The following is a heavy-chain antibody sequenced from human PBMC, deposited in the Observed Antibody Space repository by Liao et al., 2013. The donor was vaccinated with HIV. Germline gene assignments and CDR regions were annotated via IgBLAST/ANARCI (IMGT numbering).Heavy chain of an antibody. CDR3: VREVPLVKRRRFFDS. J-gene: IGHJ4*02. CDR1: GGSFTGNF. V-gene: IGHV4-34*01. Sequence: QVPLQQWGAGLLKPTETLSLTCAVYGGSFTGNFWSWIRQAPGQGLEWLGEINHRGDTNFNPTLKSRLTMSVDTSKNQFSLNLTAVTAADTAMYYCVREVPLVKRRRFFDSWGPGNPGHRLL. D-gene: IGHD2-21*01. CDR2: INHRGDT.